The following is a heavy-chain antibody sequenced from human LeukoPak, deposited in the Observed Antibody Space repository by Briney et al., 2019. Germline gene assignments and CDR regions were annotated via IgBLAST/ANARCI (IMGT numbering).Heavy chain of an antibody. V-gene: IGHV3-9*03. Sequence: GGSLRLSCAASGFTFDDYAMHWVRQAPGKGLEWVSGISWNGVRTGYADSVKGRFTISRDNAKNSLYLQMNSLRAEDMALYYCAKGDSTHAFDIWGQGTMVTVSS. D-gene: IGHD3-22*01. J-gene: IGHJ3*02. CDR3: AKGDSTHAFDI. CDR2: ISWNGVRT. CDR1: GFTFDDYA.